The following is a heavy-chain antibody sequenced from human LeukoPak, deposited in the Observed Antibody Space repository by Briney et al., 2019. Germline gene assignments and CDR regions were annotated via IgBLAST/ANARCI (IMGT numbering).Heavy chain of an antibody. CDR3: AREPLCSGGACYSSKYMNV. J-gene: IGHJ6*03. CDR2: TYYRSKWYK. CDR1: GDSLSTNSAA. Sequence: SQTLSLTCVISGDSLSTNSAAWNWIRQSPSRGLEWLGRTYYRSKWYKDYAVSVKSRITISPDTSENQFSLQLNSVTPEDTAVYYCAREPLCSGGACYSSKYMNVWGKGTTVTVSS. D-gene: IGHD2-15*01. V-gene: IGHV6-1*01.